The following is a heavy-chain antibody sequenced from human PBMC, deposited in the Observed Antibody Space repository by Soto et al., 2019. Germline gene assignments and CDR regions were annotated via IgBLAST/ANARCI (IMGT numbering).Heavy chain of an antibody. D-gene: IGHD4-17*01. CDR2: ISGSGGST. V-gene: IGHV3-23*01. Sequence: WGSLRLSCAASGFTFSSYAMSWVRQAPGKGLEWVSAISGSGGSTYYADSVKGRFTISRDNSKNTLYLQMNSLRAEDTAVYYCAKDGSDGDFHFDYWGQGTLVTVSS. J-gene: IGHJ4*02. CDR3: AKDGSDGDFHFDY. CDR1: GFTFSSYA.